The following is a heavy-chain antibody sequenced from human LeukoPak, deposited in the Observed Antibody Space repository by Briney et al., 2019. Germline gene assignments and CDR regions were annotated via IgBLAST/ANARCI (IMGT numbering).Heavy chain of an antibody. CDR2: INGDGSTT. CDR1: GFTFSRYW. V-gene: IGHV3-74*01. CDR3: ATGNYYDSRGYTFGH. J-gene: IGHJ1*01. Sequence: GGSLRLSCAASGFTFSRYWMHRVRQAPGKGLVWVSRINGDGSTTSYADSVKGGFTISRDNAKNTLYLQMNSLRAEDTAVYYCATGNYYDSRGYTFGHWGQGTLVTVSS. D-gene: IGHD3-22*01.